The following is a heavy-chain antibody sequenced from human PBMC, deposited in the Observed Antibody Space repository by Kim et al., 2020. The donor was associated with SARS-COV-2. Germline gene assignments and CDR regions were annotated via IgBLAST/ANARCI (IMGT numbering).Heavy chain of an antibody. D-gene: IGHD6-6*01. CDR3: ARQYRAD. V-gene: IGHV3-53*01. CDR1: GFTVSSNY. Sequence: GGSLRLTCAASGFTVSSNYMSWVRQAPGKGLEWISVIYSGGSTYYADSVKRRFTISRDNTKNTLYLQMNSVRAEDTAVYYCARQYRADWGQGTLVTVSS. J-gene: IGHJ4*02. CDR2: IYSGGST.